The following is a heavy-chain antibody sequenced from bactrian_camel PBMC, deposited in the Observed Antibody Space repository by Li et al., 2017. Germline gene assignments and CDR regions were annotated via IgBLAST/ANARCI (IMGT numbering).Heavy chain of an antibody. V-gene: IGHV3S55*01. CDR3: AASNSRRIGERPTRESVGGWCTASDPVHS. CDR2: IDEVGTA. CDR1: TYTTYC. J-gene: IGHJ4*01. Sequence: HVQLVESGGGSVPAGGSLRLSCTGYTYTTYCMGWFRQAPGKEREGVAVIDEVGTATYAESVKGRFTVSQDHHQNTMYLQMSGLKPDDTAMYYCAASNSRRIGERPTRESVGGWCTASDPVHSWGQGTQVTVS. D-gene: IGHD3*01.